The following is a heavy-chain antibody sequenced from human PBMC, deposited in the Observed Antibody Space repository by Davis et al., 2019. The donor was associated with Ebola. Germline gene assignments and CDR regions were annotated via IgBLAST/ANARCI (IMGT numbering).Heavy chain of an antibody. V-gene: IGHV3-21*01. J-gene: IGHJ6*02. CDR1: GFIFNNYA. CDR2: TSSGGSTT. Sequence: PGGSLTLSCAASGFIFNNYAMTWVRQAPGRGLEWVSTTSSGGSTTYYADSVKGRFTISRDNAKNSLYLQMNSLRAEDTAVYYCARIAAAGIYYYYGMDVWGQGTTVTVSS. D-gene: IGHD6-13*01. CDR3: ARIAAAGIYYYYGMDV.